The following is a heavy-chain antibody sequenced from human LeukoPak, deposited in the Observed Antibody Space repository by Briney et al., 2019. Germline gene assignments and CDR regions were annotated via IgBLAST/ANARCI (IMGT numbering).Heavy chain of an antibody. CDR2: ISSSSSYI. J-gene: IGHJ5*02. CDR3: ARDRDIVVVPAILGWFDP. Sequence: GSLRLSCAASGFTFRNYAMSWFRQAPGKGLEWVSSISSSSSYIYYADSVKGRFTISRDNAKNSLYLQMNSLRAEDTAVYYCARDRDIVVVPAILGWFDPWGQGTLVTVSS. V-gene: IGHV3-21*01. D-gene: IGHD2-2*01. CDR1: GFTFRNYA.